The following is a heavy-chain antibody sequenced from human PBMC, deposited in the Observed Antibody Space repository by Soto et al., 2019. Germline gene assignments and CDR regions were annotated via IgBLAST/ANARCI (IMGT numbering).Heavy chain of an antibody. Sequence: QVQLVQSGAEVKKPGASVKVSCKASGYTFTSYVISWVRQAPGQGLEWMGWISAYNGNTNYAQKLQGRVTMTTDTSKSTAYMDLRSLRSDDTAVYYCASSYLECGSSSWRGHYYYYGMDVWGQGTTVTVYS. CDR1: GYTFTSYV. CDR3: ASSYLECGSSSWRGHYYYYGMDV. J-gene: IGHJ6*02. D-gene: IGHD6-13*01. V-gene: IGHV1-18*01. CDR2: ISAYNGNT.